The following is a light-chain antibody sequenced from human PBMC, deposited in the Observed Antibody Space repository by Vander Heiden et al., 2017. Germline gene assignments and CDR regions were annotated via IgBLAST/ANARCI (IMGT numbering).Light chain of an antibody. CDR2: ETA. Sequence: VLTQSPATLPLSPGERATLSCRASKSVSKYLAWYQQKPGQAPRLLIYETANRATGTPARFSGSGSETNFSLTISSLEAADSAVYYCQQRSNWPRVTFGGGTKVEIK. CDR1: KSVSKY. J-gene: IGKJ4*01. V-gene: IGKV3-11*01. CDR3: QQRSNWPRVT.